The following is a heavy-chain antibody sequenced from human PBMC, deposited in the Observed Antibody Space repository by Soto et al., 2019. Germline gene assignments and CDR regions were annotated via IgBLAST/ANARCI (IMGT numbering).Heavy chain of an antibody. D-gene: IGHD3-10*01. J-gene: IGHJ6*02. CDR3: ARDPGSIAGNFYYGMHV. CDR1: GGSISSHH. V-gene: IGHV4-59*11. CDR2: IYYSGGT. Sequence: SETLSLTCTVSGGSISSHHWSWIRQPPGKGLEWIGYIYYSGGTNYNPFLKSRVTISVDTSKNQFSLNMKSVTAADTAVYYCARDPGSIAGNFYYGMHVWGQGTTVTVSS.